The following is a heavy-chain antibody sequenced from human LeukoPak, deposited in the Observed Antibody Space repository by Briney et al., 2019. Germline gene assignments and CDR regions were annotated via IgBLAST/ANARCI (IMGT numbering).Heavy chain of an antibody. V-gene: IGHV1-18*01. CDR1: GYTFTSYG. D-gene: IGHD3-9*01. Sequence: ASVKVSCKASGYTFTSYGISWVRQAPGQGLEWMRWISAYNSNTNDAPKRQGRVTMTTDPSTSTAYMELRSLRSDDTAVYYCARTRLRYFDWLLPHDAFDIWGQGTMVTVSS. CDR3: ARTRLRYFDWLLPHDAFDI. CDR2: ISAYNSNT. J-gene: IGHJ3*02.